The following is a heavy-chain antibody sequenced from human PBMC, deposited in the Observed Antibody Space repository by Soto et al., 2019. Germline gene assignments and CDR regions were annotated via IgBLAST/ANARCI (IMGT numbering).Heavy chain of an antibody. D-gene: IGHD3-10*01. Sequence: SETLSFTCAVSGYSISSGYYWGWIRQPPGKGLEWIGSIYHSGSTYYNPSLKSRVTISVDTSKNQFSLKLSSVTAADTAVYYCARVDGDFLFRLGYGSGSYGTIDYGGQGTLVAVSS. CDR3: ARVDGDFLFRLGYGSGSYGTIDY. CDR1: GYSISSGYY. V-gene: IGHV4-38-2*01. CDR2: IYHSGST. J-gene: IGHJ4*02.